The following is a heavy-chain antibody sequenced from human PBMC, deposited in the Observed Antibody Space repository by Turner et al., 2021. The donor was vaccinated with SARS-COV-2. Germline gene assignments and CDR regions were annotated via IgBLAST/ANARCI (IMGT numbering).Heavy chain of an antibody. J-gene: IGHJ4*02. D-gene: IGHD2-8*02. CDR3: AKDTGWGLESPYYFDY. CDR1: GFTVSSNY. Sequence: EVQLVETGGGLIQPGGSLRLSCAASGFTVSSNYMSWVRQAPGKGLEWVSVISSGGRTYYADSVKGRFTISRDNSKNTLYLQMNSLRAEDTAVYYCAKDTGWGLESPYYFDYWGQGTLVTVSS. CDR2: ISSGGRT. V-gene: IGHV3-53*02.